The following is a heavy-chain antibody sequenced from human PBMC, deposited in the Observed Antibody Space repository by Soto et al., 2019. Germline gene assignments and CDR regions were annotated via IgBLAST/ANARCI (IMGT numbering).Heavy chain of an antibody. CDR2: INHSGST. D-gene: IGHD5-18*01. J-gene: IGHJ4*02. CDR3: ARPGYSYGNHPFDY. CDR1: GGSFSGYY. Sequence: SETLSLTCAVYGGSFSGYYWSWIRQPPGKGLEWIGEINHSGSTNYNPSLKSRVTISVDTSKNQFSLKLSSVTAADTAVYYCARPGYSYGNHPFDYWGQGILVTVSS. V-gene: IGHV4-34*01.